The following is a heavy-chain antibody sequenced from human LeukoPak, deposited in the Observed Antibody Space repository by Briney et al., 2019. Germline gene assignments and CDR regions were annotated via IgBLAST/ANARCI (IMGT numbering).Heavy chain of an antibody. Sequence: GALVKVSCKVSGYTLTELSMHWVRQAPGKGLEWMGGFDPEDGETIYAQKFQGRVTMTEDTSTDTAYMELSSLRSEDTAVYYCATDLPYYYDSSGYYIFDYWGQGTLVTVSS. J-gene: IGHJ4*02. V-gene: IGHV1-24*01. CDR1: GYTLTELS. D-gene: IGHD3-22*01. CDR3: ATDLPYYYDSSGYYIFDY. CDR2: FDPEDGET.